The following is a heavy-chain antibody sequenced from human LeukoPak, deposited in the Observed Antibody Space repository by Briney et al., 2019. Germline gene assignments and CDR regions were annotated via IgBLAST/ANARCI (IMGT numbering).Heavy chain of an antibody. Sequence: SETLSLTCAVSGGSISSSNWWSWVRQPPGKGLEWIGEIYHSGSTNYNPSLKSRVTISVDKSKNQFSLKLSSVTAADTAVYYCAREPYYDFWSGYLGDAFDIWGQGTMVTVSS. CDR1: GGSISSSNW. CDR3: AREPYYDFWSGYLGDAFDI. J-gene: IGHJ3*02. V-gene: IGHV4-4*02. D-gene: IGHD3-3*01. CDR2: IYHSGST.